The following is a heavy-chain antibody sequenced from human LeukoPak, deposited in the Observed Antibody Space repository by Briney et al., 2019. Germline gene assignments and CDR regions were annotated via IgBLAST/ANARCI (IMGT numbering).Heavy chain of an antibody. CDR1: GYTFTSYG. J-gene: IGHJ4*02. Sequence: GASVKVSCKASGYTFTSYGIAWVRQAPGQRLEWMGWINAGNGNTKYSQKFQGRVTITADTSTDTAYMELSSLRSEDTAVYYCATVSSIVVVPAAIGYWGQGTLVTVSS. D-gene: IGHD2-2*01. V-gene: IGHV1-18*01. CDR3: ATVSSIVVVPAAIGY. CDR2: INAGNGNT.